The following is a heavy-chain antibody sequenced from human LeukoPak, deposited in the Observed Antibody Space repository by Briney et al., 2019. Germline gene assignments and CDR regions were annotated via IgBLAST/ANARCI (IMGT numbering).Heavy chain of an antibody. CDR1: GYSFTSYW. D-gene: IGHD6-13*01. J-gene: IGHJ4*02. V-gene: IGHV3-23*01. CDR2: ISGSGGGT. Sequence: GESLKISCKGSGYSFTSYWIGWVRQAPGKGLVWVSAISGSGGGTYYADSVKGRFTISRDNSKNTLYLQMNSLRAEDTAVYYCAKDLYSSSWYFFPTAQVDYWGQGTLVTVSS. CDR3: AKDLYSSSWYFFPTAQVDY.